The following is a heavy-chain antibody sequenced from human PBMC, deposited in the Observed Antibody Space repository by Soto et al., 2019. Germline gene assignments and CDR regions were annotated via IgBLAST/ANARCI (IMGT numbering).Heavy chain of an antibody. CDR2: INPNSGGT. Sequence: QVQLVQSGAEVKKPGASVKVSCKASGYTFTGYYMHWVRQAPGQGLEWMGWINPNSGGTNYAQKFQGRVTMTRDTSISTAYMELSRLRSDDTAVYYCAREGGAVTATSGYYGMDVWGQGTTVTVSS. V-gene: IGHV1-2*02. CDR3: AREGGAVTATSGYYGMDV. D-gene: IGHD2-21*02. CDR1: GYTFTGYY. J-gene: IGHJ6*02.